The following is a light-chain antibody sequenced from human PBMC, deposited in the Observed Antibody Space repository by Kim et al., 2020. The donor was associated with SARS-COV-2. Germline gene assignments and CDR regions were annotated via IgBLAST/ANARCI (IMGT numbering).Light chain of an antibody. Sequence: VAWGQTVRITCQGDSLRSDYASWYQQKPGQAPVLVIYGKNNRPSGIPDRFSGSSSGNTASLTITGAQAEDEADYYCNSRDSSGNVVFGGGTQLTVL. CDR2: GKN. CDR1: SLRSDY. CDR3: NSRDSSGNVV. J-gene: IGLJ2*01. V-gene: IGLV3-19*01.